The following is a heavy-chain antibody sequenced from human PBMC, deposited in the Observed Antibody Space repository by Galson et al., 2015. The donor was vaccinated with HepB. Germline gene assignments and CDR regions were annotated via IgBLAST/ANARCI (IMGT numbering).Heavy chain of an antibody. CDR2: ISYDGSNK. V-gene: IGHV3-30-3*01. CDR3: ARRELFDY. Sequence: SLRLSCAASGFTFSSYAMHWVRQAPGKGLEWVAVISYDGSNKYYADSVKGRFTISRDNSKNTLYLQMNSLRAEDAAVYYCARRELFDYWGQGTLVTVSS. CDR1: GFTFSSYA. D-gene: IGHD1-7*01. J-gene: IGHJ4*02.